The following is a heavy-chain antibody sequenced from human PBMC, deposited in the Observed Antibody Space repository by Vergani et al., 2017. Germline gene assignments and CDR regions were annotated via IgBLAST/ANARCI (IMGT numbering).Heavy chain of an antibody. CDR1: GFTFDDYA. Sequence: EVQLVESGGGLVQPGRSLRLSCAASGFTFDDYAMHWVRQAPGKGLEWVSGISWYSGSIGYADSVKGRFTISRDNAKNSLYLQMNSLRAEDTALYYCAKAKSSWWFFDYWGQGTLVTVSS. D-gene: IGHD6-13*01. J-gene: IGHJ4*02. CDR3: AKAKSSWWFFDY. V-gene: IGHV3-9*01. CDR2: ISWYSGSI.